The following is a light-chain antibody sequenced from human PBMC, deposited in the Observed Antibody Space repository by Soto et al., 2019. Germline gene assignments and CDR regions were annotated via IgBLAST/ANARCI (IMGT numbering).Light chain of an antibody. CDR2: GAS. Sequence: EIVLTQSPGTLSLSPGERATLSCRASQSVSSSYLAWYQQKPGQAPRLLIYGASSRATGIPDRFSGRGSGTAFTLSISRLEPEAFAVYYCEKYGSLPGTFGHETKVEIK. CDR3: EKYGSLPGT. V-gene: IGKV3-20*01. J-gene: IGKJ1*01. CDR1: QSVSSSY.